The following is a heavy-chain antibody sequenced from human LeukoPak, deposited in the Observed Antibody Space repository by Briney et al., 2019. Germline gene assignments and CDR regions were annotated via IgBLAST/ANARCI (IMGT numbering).Heavy chain of an antibody. Sequence: GGSLRLSCAASGFTFSSYAMHWVRQAPGKGLEWVAVISYDGSNKYYADSVKGRFTISRDNSKNTLYLQMNSLRAEDTAVYYCAGDGDDDLGDAFDIWGQGTMVTVSS. J-gene: IGHJ3*02. D-gene: IGHD7-27*01. CDR3: AGDGDDDLGDAFDI. V-gene: IGHV3-30-3*01. CDR2: ISYDGSNK. CDR1: GFTFSSYA.